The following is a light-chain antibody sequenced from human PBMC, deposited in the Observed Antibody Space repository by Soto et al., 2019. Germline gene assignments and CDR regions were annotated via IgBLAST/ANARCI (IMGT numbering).Light chain of an antibody. CDR1: QSISTY. CDR3: QRSYRSIS. Sequence: DIQMTQSPSSLFASVGDRVTITCRASQSISTYLNWDQQRPGKAPRLLIYAASSLQSGVPSRFSGSGSGTDFTLTISSLQPEDFATYYCQRSYRSISFGQGTRLEMK. J-gene: IGKJ5*01. V-gene: IGKV1-39*01. CDR2: AAS.